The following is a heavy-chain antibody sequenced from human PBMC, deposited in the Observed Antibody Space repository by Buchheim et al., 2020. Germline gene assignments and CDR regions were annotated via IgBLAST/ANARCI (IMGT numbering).Heavy chain of an antibody. CDR1: DFAFSSYA. CDR2: ISGGGGTI. V-gene: IGHV3-23*01. D-gene: IGHD6-19*01. Sequence: EVQLLESGGALVQPGGALRLSCAASDFAFSSYAMSWVRQAPGKGLEWVASISGGGGTIYYSDSVEGRFTVSRDNPKNTLFLQMNSLRVDDTAVYYCAKGQWMDPIFDYWGQGTL. CDR3: AKGQWMDPIFDY. J-gene: IGHJ4*02.